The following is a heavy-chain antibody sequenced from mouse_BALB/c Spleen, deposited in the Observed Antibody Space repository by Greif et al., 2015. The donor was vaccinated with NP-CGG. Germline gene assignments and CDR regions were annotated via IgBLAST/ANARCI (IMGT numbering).Heavy chain of an antibody. CDR1: GFTFSSYA. Sequence: EVKVVESGGGLVKPGGSLKLSCAASGFTFSSYAMSWVRQSPEKRLEWVAEISSGGSYTYYPDTVTGRFTISRDNAKNTLYLEMSSLRSEDTAMYYCARDKEGFDFWGQGTTLTVSS. J-gene: IGHJ2*01. CDR3: ARDKEGFDF. CDR2: ISSGGSYT. V-gene: IGHV5-9-4*01.